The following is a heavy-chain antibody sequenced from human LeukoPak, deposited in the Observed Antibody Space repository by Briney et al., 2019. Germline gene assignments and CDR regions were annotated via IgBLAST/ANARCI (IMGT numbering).Heavy chain of an antibody. Sequence: GGSLRLSCAASGFTFSDYYMSWIRQAPGKGLEWVSYISSSGSTIYYADSVKGRFTISRDNSKNTLYLQMNSLRAEDTAVYYCAKAALAYCGGDCYFYFDYWGQGTLVTVSS. D-gene: IGHD2-21*02. CDR2: ISSSGSTI. CDR3: AKAALAYCGGDCYFYFDY. CDR1: GFTFSDYY. J-gene: IGHJ4*02. V-gene: IGHV3-11*01.